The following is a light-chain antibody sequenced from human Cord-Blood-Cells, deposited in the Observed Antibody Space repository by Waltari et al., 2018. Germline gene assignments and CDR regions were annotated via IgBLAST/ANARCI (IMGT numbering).Light chain of an antibody. CDR3: AAWDDSLRV. V-gene: IGLV1-47*01. Sequence: QSVLTQPPSASGTPAQRVTISCSGSSSHIGSNYVYWYQQLPGTAPKLLIYRNNQRPSGVPDRFSGSKSGTSASLAISGLRSEDEADYYCAAWDDSLRVFGGGTKLTVL. J-gene: IGLJ3*02. CDR2: RNN. CDR1: SSHIGSNY.